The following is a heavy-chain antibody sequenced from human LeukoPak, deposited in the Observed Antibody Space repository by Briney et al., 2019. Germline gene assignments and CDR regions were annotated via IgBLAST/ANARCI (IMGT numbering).Heavy chain of an antibody. CDR3: ARVRYNWNDLANWFDP. V-gene: IGHV4-34*01. CDR2: INHSGST. CDR1: GGSFSGYY. Sequence: SETLSLTCAVYGGSFSGYYWSWIRQPPGKGLEWIGEINHSGSTNYNPSLKSRVTISVDTTKNQFSLKLSSVTAADTAVYYCARVRYNWNDLANWFDPWGQGTLVTVSS. J-gene: IGHJ5*02. D-gene: IGHD1-20*01.